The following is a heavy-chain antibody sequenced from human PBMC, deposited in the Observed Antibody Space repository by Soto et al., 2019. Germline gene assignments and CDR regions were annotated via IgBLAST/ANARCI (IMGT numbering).Heavy chain of an antibody. CDR3: ARAQYYYDSSGYSYYFDY. V-gene: IGHV3-48*03. J-gene: IGHJ4*02. CDR1: GFTFSSYE. CDR2: ISSSGSTI. D-gene: IGHD3-22*01. Sequence: GSLVLSCAASGFTFSSYEMNWVRQAAGKGLEWVSYISSSGSTIYYADSVKGRFTISRDNAKNSLYLQMNSLRAEDTAVYYCARAQYYYDSSGYSYYFDYWGQGTLVTVYS.